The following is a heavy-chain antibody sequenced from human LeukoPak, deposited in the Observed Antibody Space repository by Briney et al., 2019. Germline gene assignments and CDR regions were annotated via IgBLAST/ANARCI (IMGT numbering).Heavy chain of an antibody. Sequence: GGSLRLSCAASGFTFSSYSMNWVRQAPGKGLEWVSSIGTSSDYIYYADSVKGRFTISRDNAKNSLYLQMNSLRAEDTAVYYCARYYYDSSGDYWGQGTLVTVFS. CDR1: GFTFSSYS. D-gene: IGHD3-22*01. J-gene: IGHJ4*02. V-gene: IGHV3-21*01. CDR3: ARYYYDSSGDY. CDR2: IGTSSDYI.